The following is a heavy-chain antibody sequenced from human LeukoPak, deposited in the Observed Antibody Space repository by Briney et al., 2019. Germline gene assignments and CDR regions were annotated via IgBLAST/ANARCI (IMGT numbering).Heavy chain of an antibody. CDR1: GFTLSSYG. D-gene: IGHD5-24*01. CDR2: ISYDGSNK. J-gene: IGHJ6*02. V-gene: IGHV3-30*18. CDR3: AKVTPGEMTSFDYYGMDV. Sequence: GGSLRLSCAASGFTLSSYGMHWVRQAPGKGLEWVAVISYDGSNKYYADSVKGRFTISRDNSKNTLYLQMNSLRAEDTAVYYCAKVTPGEMTSFDYYGMDVWGQGTTVTVSS.